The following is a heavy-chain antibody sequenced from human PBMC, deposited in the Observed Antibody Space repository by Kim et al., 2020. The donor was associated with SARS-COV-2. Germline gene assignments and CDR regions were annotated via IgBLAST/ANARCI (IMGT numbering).Heavy chain of an antibody. Sequence: DAVKGRFTTSRDNSKTTLYLQMNSLRAEDTAVYYCAKEMVGYSSSWFFDYWGQGTLVTVSS. V-gene: IGHV3-33*06. D-gene: IGHD6-13*01. J-gene: IGHJ4*02. CDR3: AKEMVGYSSSWFFDY.